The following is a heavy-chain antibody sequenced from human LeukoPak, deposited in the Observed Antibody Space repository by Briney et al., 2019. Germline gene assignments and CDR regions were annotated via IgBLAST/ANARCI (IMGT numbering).Heavy chain of an antibody. CDR1: GGSIIRYY. D-gene: IGHD6-19*01. Sequence: SETLSLTCTVSGGSIIRYYWSWIRQPPGKGLEWIGYIYYSGSTNPNPPPKRRDTISVDTSNNHFSLKLRSVTAADPAVYYCARDLDNSGWYVFDYWGQGNLVTVSS. V-gene: IGHV4-59*01. CDR2: IYYSGST. J-gene: IGHJ4*02. CDR3: ARDLDNSGWYVFDY.